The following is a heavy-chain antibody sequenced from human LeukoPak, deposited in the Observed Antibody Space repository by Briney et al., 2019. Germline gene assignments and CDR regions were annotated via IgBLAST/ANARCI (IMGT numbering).Heavy chain of an antibody. CDR1: GYTFTNYD. J-gene: IGHJ4*02. CDR2: MNPNSGNT. Sequence: ASVKVSCKTSGYTFTNYDIIWVRQATEQGLEWMGWMNPNSGNTVHAQKFQGRVAMTRNTSISTAHLEVTSLRSEDTAVYFCARGLENSWYTTGALAAYWGQGTLVTVSS. V-gene: IGHV1-8*01. CDR3: ARGLENSWYTTGALAAY. D-gene: IGHD6-13*01.